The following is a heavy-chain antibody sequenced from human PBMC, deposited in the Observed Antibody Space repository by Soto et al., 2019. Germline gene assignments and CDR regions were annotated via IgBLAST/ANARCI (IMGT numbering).Heavy chain of an antibody. J-gene: IGHJ6*02. CDR3: ARGRTYYYGSSGYYALNYYYYYGMDV. V-gene: IGHV1-69*13. CDR2: IIPIFGTA. Sequence: GASVKVSCKASGGTFSSYAISWVRQAPGQGLEWMGGIIPIFGTANYAQKFQGRVTITADESTSTAYMELSSLRSEDTAVYYCARGRTYYYGSSGYYALNYYYYYGMDVWGQGTTVTVSS. D-gene: IGHD3-22*01. CDR1: GGTFSSYA.